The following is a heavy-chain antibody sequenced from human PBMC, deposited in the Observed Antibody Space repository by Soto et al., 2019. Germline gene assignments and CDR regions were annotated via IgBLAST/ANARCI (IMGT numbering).Heavy chain of an antibody. Sequence: QVQLVESGGGVVQPGRSLRLSCAASGFTFSSYAMHWVRQAPGKGLEWVAVISYDGSNKYYADSVKGRFTISRDNSKNTLYLQMNSLRAEDTAVYYCASKAVAGRVAGPFDYWGQGTLVTVSS. V-gene: IGHV3-30-3*01. D-gene: IGHD6-19*01. J-gene: IGHJ4*02. CDR2: ISYDGSNK. CDR3: ASKAVAGRVAGPFDY. CDR1: GFTFSSYA.